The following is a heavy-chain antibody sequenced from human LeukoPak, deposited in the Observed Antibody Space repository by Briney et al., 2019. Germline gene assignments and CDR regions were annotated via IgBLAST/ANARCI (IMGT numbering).Heavy chain of an antibody. Sequence: PGGSLRLSCAASGFTFSNAWMSWVRQAPGKGLEWVGRIKSKTDGGTTDYAAPVKGRFTISRDNSKNTLYLQMNSLRAEDTAVYYCAKDLRGVWQQQLVAPPPTDYWGQGTLVTVSS. V-gene: IGHV3-15*01. CDR1: GFTFSNAW. CDR2: IKSKTDGGTT. CDR3: AKDLRGVWQQQLVAPPPTDY. D-gene: IGHD6-13*01. J-gene: IGHJ4*02.